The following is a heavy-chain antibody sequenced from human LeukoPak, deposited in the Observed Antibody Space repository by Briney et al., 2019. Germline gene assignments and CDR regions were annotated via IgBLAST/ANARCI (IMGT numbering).Heavy chain of an antibody. J-gene: IGHJ4*02. CDR2: ISGSGGST. V-gene: IGHV3-23*01. CDR3: ARQRRSSGLDY. Sequence: GGSLRLSCAASGFTFSSYAMSWVRQAPGKGLEWVSAISGSGGSTYYADSVKGRFTTSRDNSKNTLYLQMNSLRAEDTAVYYCARQRRSSGLDYWGQGTLVTVSS. CDR1: GFTFSSYA. D-gene: IGHD6-19*01.